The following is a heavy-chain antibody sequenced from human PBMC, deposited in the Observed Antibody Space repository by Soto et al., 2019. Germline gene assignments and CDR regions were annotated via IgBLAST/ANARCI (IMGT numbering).Heavy chain of an antibody. J-gene: IGHJ4*02. Sequence: QVQLVHSGAEVKKPGSSVRVSCKASGDTFTFYSINWVRQAPGLGLEWMGRINPILSMSTYAQRFQGRVTMTADKSTSTAYMELSSLRSEDTAMYYCASSYGSGYRAFDYWGQGALVTVSS. CDR1: GDTFTFYS. D-gene: IGHD3-10*01. V-gene: IGHV1-69*02. CDR3: ASSYGSGYRAFDY. CDR2: INPILSMS.